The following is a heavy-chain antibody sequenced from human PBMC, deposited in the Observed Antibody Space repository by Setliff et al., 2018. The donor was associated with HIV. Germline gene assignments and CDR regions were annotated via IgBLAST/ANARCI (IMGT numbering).Heavy chain of an antibody. D-gene: IGHD3-10*01. CDR2: TIPMFGTA. CDR1: GGTFGIYG. Sequence: GASVKVSCKASGGTFGIYGISWVRQAPGQGLEWMGGTIPMFGTANYAQKFQGRVTITTDESTNTGYMELRNLRSDDTAVYYCARGWSEGTTVVQVEYFHHWGQGTLVTVSS. J-gene: IGHJ1*01. CDR3: ARGWSEGTTVVQVEYFHH. V-gene: IGHV1-69*05.